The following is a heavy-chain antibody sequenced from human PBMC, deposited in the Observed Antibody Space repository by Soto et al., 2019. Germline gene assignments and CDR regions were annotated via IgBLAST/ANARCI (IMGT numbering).Heavy chain of an antibody. CDR2: LTGSSSNI. CDR1: GFSFRNYA. D-gene: IGHD3-10*01. CDR3: ANGRATYGLLTHDY. Sequence: SGGSLRLSCAASGFSFRNYAMSWVRQAPGKGLEWISTLTGSSSNIYYADSVKGRFAISRDNSRNTLYLQMNSLTAEDTAVYYCANGRATYGLLTHDYWGQGTLGTVS. V-gene: IGHV3-23*01. J-gene: IGHJ4*02.